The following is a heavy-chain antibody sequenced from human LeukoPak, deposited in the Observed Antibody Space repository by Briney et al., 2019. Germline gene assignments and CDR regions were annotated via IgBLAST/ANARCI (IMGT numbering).Heavy chain of an antibody. CDR3: SGSSGYRNWFDP. Sequence: GGSLRLSCSASGFTLSCYAMQWVRPGPGKGLEFVSAISSNGGSTYYADSVKGRFTISRDNSKNTLYLQMSSLRAEDTAVYYCSGSSGYRNWFDPWGQGTLVTVSS. CDR2: ISSNGGST. J-gene: IGHJ5*02. CDR1: GFTLSCYA. D-gene: IGHD3-22*01. V-gene: IGHV3-64D*06.